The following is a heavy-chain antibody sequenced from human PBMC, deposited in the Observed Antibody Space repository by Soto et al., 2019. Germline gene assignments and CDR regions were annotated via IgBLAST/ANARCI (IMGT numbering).Heavy chain of an antibody. CDR3: ARDAHSSGPFDY. CDR1: GFTFSSYS. J-gene: IGHJ4*02. CDR2: ISSSSSYI. V-gene: IGHV3-21*01. Sequence: PGGSLRLSCAASGFTFSSYSMNWVRQAPGKGLEWVSSISSSSSYIYYADSVKGRFTISRDNAKNSLYLQMNSLRAEDTTVYYCARDAHSSGPFDYWGQGTLVTVSS. D-gene: IGHD6-19*01.